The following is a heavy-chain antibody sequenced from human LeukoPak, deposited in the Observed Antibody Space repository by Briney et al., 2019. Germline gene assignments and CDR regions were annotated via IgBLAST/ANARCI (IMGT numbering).Heavy chain of an antibody. CDR2: IYYSGST. CDR3: ARGTAMADDAFDI. V-gene: IGHV4-59*01. Sequence: PSETLSLTCTVSGGSISSYYWSWIRQPPGKGLEWIGYIYYSGSTNYNPSLKSRVTISVDTSKNQFSLKLSSVTAADTAVYYCARGTAMADDAFDIWGQGTMVTVFS. J-gene: IGHJ3*02. D-gene: IGHD5-18*01. CDR1: GGSISSYY.